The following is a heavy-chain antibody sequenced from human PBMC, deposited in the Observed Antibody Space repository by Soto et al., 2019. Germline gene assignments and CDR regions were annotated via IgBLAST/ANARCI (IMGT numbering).Heavy chain of an antibody. V-gene: IGHV4-4*07. D-gene: IGHD6-19*01. Sequence: SETLSLTCTVSPGSISSYFCNWIRQSAGKGLEWIGRIYTGGSPNYNPSLKSRVTMSADTSKNHFSLKLTSVTAADTAVYYCARDRGDSSGWLIDSWGPGILVTVSS. CDR3: ARDRGDSSGWLIDS. CDR2: IYTGGSP. CDR1: PGSISSYF. J-gene: IGHJ4*02.